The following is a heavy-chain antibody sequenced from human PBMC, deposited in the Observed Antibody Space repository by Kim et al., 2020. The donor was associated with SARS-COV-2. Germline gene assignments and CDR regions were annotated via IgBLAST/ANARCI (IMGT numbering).Heavy chain of an antibody. CDR1: GFTFSSYG. V-gene: IGHV3-30*18. D-gene: IGHD6-19*01. Sequence: GGSLRLSCAASGFTFSSYGMHWVRQAPGKGLEWVAVISYDGSNKYYADSVKGRFTISRDNSKNTLYLQMNSLRAEDTAVYYCAKGSIAVACISGDYFDY. J-gene: IGHJ4*01. CDR3: AKGSIAVACISGDYFDY. CDR2: ISYDGSNK.